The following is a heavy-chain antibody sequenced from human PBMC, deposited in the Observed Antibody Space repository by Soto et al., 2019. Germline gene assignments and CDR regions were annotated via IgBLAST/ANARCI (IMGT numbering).Heavy chain of an antibody. Sequence: QVQLQESGPGLAKPSETLSLTCTVSGGSISTYYWSWIRQPPGKGLEWIGYIYYSGSTNYNPSLKSRATISVHTSKNQFSLKLSSVTAADTAVYYCARGGWRHIDYWGQGTLVTVSS. CDR3: ARGGWRHIDY. CDR1: GGSISTYY. V-gene: IGHV4-59*08. J-gene: IGHJ4*02. D-gene: IGHD3-3*01. CDR2: IYYSGST.